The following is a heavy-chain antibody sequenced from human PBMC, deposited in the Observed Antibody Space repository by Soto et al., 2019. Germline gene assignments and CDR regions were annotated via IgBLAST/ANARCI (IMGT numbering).Heavy chain of an antibody. CDR3: ATDPLAVTRSFIDS. V-gene: IGHV3-30-3*01. J-gene: IGHJ4*02. CDR2: ISYDGRET. CDR1: GFTFSAYA. Sequence: GGPLRLSCAASGFTFSAYAFHWVRQAPGKGLEWLSVISYDGRETHYADSVEGRFIISRDSSKKTAYLQMNSLRGDDTAVYFCATDPLAVTRSFIDSWGQGAPVTVS. D-gene: IGHD2-21*02.